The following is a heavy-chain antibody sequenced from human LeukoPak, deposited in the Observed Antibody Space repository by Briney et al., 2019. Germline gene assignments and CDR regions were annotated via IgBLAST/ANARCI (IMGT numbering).Heavy chain of an antibody. D-gene: IGHD3-10*01. Sequence: GGSLRLSCAASGFTFSSYAMSWVRQAPGKGLKWVSAISGSGGSTYYADSVKGRFTISRDNSKNTLYLQMNSLRAEDTAVYYCAKGGYYYGSGSYYYFGYWGQGTLVTVSS. V-gene: IGHV3-23*01. J-gene: IGHJ4*02. CDR1: GFTFSSYA. CDR2: ISGSGGST. CDR3: AKGGYYYGSGSYYYFGY.